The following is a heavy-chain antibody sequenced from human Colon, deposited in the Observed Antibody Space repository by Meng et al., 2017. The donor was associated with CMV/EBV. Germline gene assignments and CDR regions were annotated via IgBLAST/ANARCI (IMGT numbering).Heavy chain of an antibody. J-gene: IGHJ4*02. CDR3: AKRGYSYGYGY. D-gene: IGHD5-18*01. V-gene: IGHV3-30*02. CDR1: GFTFRSYG. CDR2: IRYDGSNK. Sequence: VKLVGAGGGVGQPGGSLRPSWAAFGFTFRSYGMHWVRQAPGKGLEWVAFIRYDGSNKYYADSVKGRFTISRDNSKNTLYLQMNSLRAEDTAVYYCAKRGYSYGYGYWGQGTLVTVSS.